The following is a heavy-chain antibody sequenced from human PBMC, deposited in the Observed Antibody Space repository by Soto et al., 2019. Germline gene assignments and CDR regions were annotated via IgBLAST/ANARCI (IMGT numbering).Heavy chain of an antibody. CDR2: IWYDGSEK. D-gene: IGHD2-2*01. J-gene: IGHJ5*02. V-gene: IGHV3-33*01. Sequence: QVQLVESGGGEVQPGRSLRLSCAASGFTFRNHGMHWVRLTPGKGLEWVAVIWYDGSEKYYADSVKGRFTVSRDNPKNTLYLQMNNLRGDDTAVYYCARGLGWPAARFDPWGQGTLVTVSS. CDR3: ARGLGWPAARFDP. CDR1: GFTFRNHG.